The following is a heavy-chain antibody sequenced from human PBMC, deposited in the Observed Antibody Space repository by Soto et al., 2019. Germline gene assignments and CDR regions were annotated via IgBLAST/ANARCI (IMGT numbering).Heavy chain of an antibody. CDR3: ARSVVRGVSSVFDI. Sequence: QVQLVQSGAEVKKPGSSVKVSCKASGGTFSTYTFCWVRQAPGQGLEWMGGILPIFGTTNYAQKFQDRVRITADESASTAYMELSSLRSDDTVVYYCARSVVRGVSSVFDIWGHGTMVTVSS. CDR2: ILPIFGTT. J-gene: IGHJ3*02. CDR1: GGTFSTYT. D-gene: IGHD3-10*01. V-gene: IGHV1-69*01.